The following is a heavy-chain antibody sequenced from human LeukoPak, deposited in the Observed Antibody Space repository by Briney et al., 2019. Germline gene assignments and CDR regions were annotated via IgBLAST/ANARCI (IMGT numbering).Heavy chain of an antibody. CDR1: GFTFNSYS. Sequence: GGSLRLSCAASGFTFNSYSMSWVRQAPGRGLEWVSAISGSGGRTYYVDSVKGRFTISRDNSKNTLYLQLSSLRAEDTALYYCAKGQQLVRRGNYYYGMDVWGQGTTVTVSS. V-gene: IGHV3-23*01. CDR2: ISGSGGRT. D-gene: IGHD6-13*01. J-gene: IGHJ6*02. CDR3: AKGQQLVRRGNYYYGMDV.